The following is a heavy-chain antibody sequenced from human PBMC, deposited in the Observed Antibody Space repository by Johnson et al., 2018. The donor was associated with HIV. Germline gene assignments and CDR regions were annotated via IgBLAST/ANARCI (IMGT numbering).Heavy chain of an antibody. V-gene: IGHV3-30-3*01. CDR2: ISYDGSNK. Sequence: QVQLVESGGGVVQPGGSLRLSCSASGFSFDSFWMTWVRQAPGKGLEWVAVISYDGSNKYYADSVKGRFTISRDNSKNTLYLQMNSLRAEDTAVYYCAGQVRAFDIWCQGTMVTVSS. D-gene: IGHD6-19*01. J-gene: IGHJ3*02. CDR1: GFSFDSFW. CDR3: AGQVRAFDI.